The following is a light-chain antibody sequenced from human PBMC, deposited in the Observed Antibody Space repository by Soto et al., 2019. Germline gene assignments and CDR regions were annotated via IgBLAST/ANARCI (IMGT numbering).Light chain of an antibody. J-gene: IGKJ2*01. V-gene: IGKV1-5*03. CDR1: QRIFNW. Sequence: AQSPATLSASVGDRVTITCRASQRIFNWLAWYQQKPGKAPKLLIQKASNLETGVPSRFSGSGSGTDFTLSISSLQPDDSATYYCQQYNSFYPTFGQGTKVDIK. CDR3: QQYNSFYPT. CDR2: KAS.